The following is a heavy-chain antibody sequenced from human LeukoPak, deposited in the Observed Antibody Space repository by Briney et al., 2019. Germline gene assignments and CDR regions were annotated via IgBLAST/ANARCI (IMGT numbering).Heavy chain of an antibody. CDR2: IYYSGST. J-gene: IGHJ4*02. D-gene: IGHD6-19*01. CDR3: ARALRAGTTFDY. Sequence: SETLSLTCTVSGGSISSSNYYWGWIRQPPGKGLEWIGSIYYSGSTYYNPSLKSRVTISVDTSKNQFSLKLSSVTAADTAVYYCARALRAGTTFDYWGQGTLVTVSS. V-gene: IGHV4-39*07. CDR1: GGSISSSNYY.